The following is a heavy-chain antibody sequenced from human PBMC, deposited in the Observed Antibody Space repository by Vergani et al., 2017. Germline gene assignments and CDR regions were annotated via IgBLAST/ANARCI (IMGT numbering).Heavy chain of an antibody. CDR2: IYTSGST. CDR1: GGSISSYY. D-gene: IGHD3-10*01. V-gene: IGHV4-4*07. Sequence: QVQLQESGPGLVKPSETLSLTCTVSGGSISSYYWSWIRQPAGKGLEWIGRIYTSGSTNYNPALKSRVTMSVDTSKNQFSLKLSSVTAADTAVYYCARDRFQVMVRGVPNWFDPWGQGTLVTVSS. J-gene: IGHJ5*02. CDR3: ARDRFQVMVRGVPNWFDP.